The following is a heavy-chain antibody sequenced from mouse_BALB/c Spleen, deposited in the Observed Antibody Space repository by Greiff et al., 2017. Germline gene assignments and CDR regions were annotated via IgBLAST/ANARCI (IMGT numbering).Heavy chain of an antibody. CDR2: ISSGGSYT. D-gene: IGHD2-4*01. CDR1: GFTFSSYT. V-gene: IGHV5-6-4*01. CDR3: TRDRDYERVFAY. Sequence: EVQRVESGGGLVKPGGSLKLSCAASGFTFSSYTMSWVRQTPEKRLEWVATISSGGSYTYYPDSVKGRFTISRDNAKNTLYLQMSSLKSEDTAMYYCTRDRDYERVFAYWGQGTLVTVSA. J-gene: IGHJ3*01.